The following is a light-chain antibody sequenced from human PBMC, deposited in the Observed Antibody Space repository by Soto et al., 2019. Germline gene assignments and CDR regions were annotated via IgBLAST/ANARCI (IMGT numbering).Light chain of an antibody. CDR2: DIN. CDR3: TSYTSTDTWV. V-gene: IGLV2-14*03. Sequence: QSALTQPASVSGSPGQSITISCTGTSSDVGGYNFVSWYQQHPGKAPKLMIYDINNRPSGISDRFSGSKSANTASLTISGLQAEDEADYYCTSYTSTDTWVFGGGTKVTVL. CDR1: SSDVGGYNF. J-gene: IGLJ3*02.